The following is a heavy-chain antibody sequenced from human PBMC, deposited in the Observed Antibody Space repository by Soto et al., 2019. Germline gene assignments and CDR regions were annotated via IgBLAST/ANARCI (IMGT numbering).Heavy chain of an antibody. CDR2: ITHGGST. V-gene: IGHV4-34*01. Sequence: SETLSLTCAVYGGSLGGYYWSWVRQPPGKGLEWIGEITHGGSTNYNPSLKSRVTISVDTSKNQFSLQLSSVTAADTAVYYCARLYGDYTSYYFDYWGQGTLVTVSS. CDR1: GGSLGGYY. J-gene: IGHJ4*02. D-gene: IGHD4-17*01. CDR3: ARLYGDYTSYYFDY.